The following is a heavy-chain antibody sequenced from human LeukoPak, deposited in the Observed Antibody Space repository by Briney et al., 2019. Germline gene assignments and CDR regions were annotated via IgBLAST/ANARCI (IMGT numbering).Heavy chain of an antibody. V-gene: IGHV4-59*01. D-gene: IGHD2-21*02. Sequence: SETLSLTCTVSGGSISSYYWSWIRQPPGKGLEWIGYIYYSGSTNYNPSIKSRVTISVDTSKSQFSLKLSSVTAADTAVYYCAGFSDPAGFDYWGQGTLVTVSS. CDR2: IYYSGST. J-gene: IGHJ4*02. CDR3: AGFSDPAGFDY. CDR1: GGSISSYY.